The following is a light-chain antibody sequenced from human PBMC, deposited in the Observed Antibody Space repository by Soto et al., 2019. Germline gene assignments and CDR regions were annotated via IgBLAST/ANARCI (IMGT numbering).Light chain of an antibody. J-gene: IGLJ1*01. V-gene: IGLV2-11*01. CDR1: SSDVGGYNY. Sequence: QSALTQPASVSGSPGQSVTISCTGTSSDVGGYNYVPWYQQHPGKAPKLMIYDVSKRPSGVPDRFSGSKSGNTASLTISGLQAEDEADYYCCSYAGSYTFYVFGTGTKVTVL. CDR3: CSYAGSYTFYV. CDR2: DVS.